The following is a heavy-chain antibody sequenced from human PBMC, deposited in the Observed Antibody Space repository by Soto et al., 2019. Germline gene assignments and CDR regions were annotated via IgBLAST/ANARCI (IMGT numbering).Heavy chain of an antibody. J-gene: IGHJ5*02. V-gene: IGHV4-4*07. D-gene: IGHD3-3*01. CDR3: ARGQRFSDWFDP. CDR2: IYSSGST. Sequence: SETLSLTCTVSVGAISTYYWTWIRQPAGKGLEWIGRIYSSGSTKYNPSLQSRVTMSLDTSNNQFSLRLTSVTAADTAVYYCARGQRFSDWFDPWGQGTLVTVSS. CDR1: VGAISTYY.